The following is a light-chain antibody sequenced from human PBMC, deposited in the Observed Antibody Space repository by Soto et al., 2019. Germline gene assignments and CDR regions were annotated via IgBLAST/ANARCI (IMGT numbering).Light chain of an antibody. Sequence: QSLLTQPPSVSAAAGQKVTISCSGTTSNVANNFVSWYQQFPGKAPKLLIYDDIRRPSGIPDRFSASKSGTSAALGITGLQTGDEADYYCGSWDSSLTANVFGTGTKVTVL. J-gene: IGLJ1*01. CDR2: DDI. CDR3: GSWDSSLTANV. CDR1: TSNVANNF. V-gene: IGLV1-51*01.